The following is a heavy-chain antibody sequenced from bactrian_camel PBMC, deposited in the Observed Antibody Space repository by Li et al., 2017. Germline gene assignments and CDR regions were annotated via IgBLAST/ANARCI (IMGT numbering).Heavy chain of an antibody. V-gene: IGHV3S42*01. CDR1: GLTYEPCC. CDR2: VDRTGRTAGTT. J-gene: IGHJ4*01. CDR3: AADSGWRCVNLVEYRY. D-gene: IGHD1*01. Sequence: QLVESGGGLVQPGGSLRLSCVSQGLTYEPCCVGWFRQAPGKERVWVAQVDRTGRTAGTTSYRDSVKGRFTISIDNHKNTLYLQMNGLKPEDTAIYYCAADSGWRCVNLVEYRYWGQGTQVTVS.